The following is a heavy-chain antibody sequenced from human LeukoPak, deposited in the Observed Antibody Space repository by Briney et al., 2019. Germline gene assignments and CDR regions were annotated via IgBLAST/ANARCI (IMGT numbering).Heavy chain of an antibody. V-gene: IGHV5-51*01. D-gene: IGHD6-13*01. Sequence: GQSLPISCKGSGYSFTSYWIAWVRQMPGKGLEWMGIVNPADSDTRYSPSFQGQVTISVDKSISTAYLQWSSLQASDTAMYYCATVPRIPAVGNAEYFQYWGQGTLVTVSS. J-gene: IGHJ1*01. CDR1: GYSFTSYW. CDR2: VNPADSDT. CDR3: ATVPRIPAVGNAEYFQY.